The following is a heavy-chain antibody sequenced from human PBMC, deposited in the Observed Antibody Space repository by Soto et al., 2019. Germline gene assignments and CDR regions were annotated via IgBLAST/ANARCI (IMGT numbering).Heavy chain of an antibody. CDR2: INAGNGNT. D-gene: IGHD1-1*01. J-gene: IGHJ5*02. Sequence: ASVKVSCKASGGTFTSYAMHWVRQAPGQRLEWMGWINAGNGNTKYSQKFQGRVTITRDTSASTAYMELSSLRSEDTAVYYCARGGTTGTTNWFDPWGQGTQVTVSS. V-gene: IGHV1-3*01. CDR3: ARGGTTGTTNWFDP. CDR1: GGTFTSYA.